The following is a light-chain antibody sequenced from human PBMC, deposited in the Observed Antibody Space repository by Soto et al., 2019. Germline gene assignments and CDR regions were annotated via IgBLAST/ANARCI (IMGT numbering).Light chain of an antibody. Sequence: QPVLTQSPSASASLGASVTLTCTRSSGHSSNVIAWHQQQPEKGPRFLMKLNSDGSHNKGDGIPARFSGSSSGAERYLTIPSLQSEDEADYYCQTWGTGILVFGGGTQLTVL. V-gene: IGLV4-69*01. J-gene: IGLJ3*02. CDR2: LNSDGSH. CDR3: QTWGTGILV. CDR1: SGHSSNV.